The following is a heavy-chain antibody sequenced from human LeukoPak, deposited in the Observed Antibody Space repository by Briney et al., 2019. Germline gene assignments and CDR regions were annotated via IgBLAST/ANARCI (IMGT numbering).Heavy chain of an antibody. CDR2: IKQDGSEK. J-gene: IGHJ4*02. Sequence: GGSLRLSCAASGFTFSSYWMSWVRQAPGKGLEWVANIKQDGSEKYYVDSVKGRFTISRDNAKNSLYLQMNSLRAEDTAVYYCARGRSGSGSYYNDYWGQGTLVTVSS. CDR1: GFTFSSYW. D-gene: IGHD3-10*01. V-gene: IGHV3-7*01. CDR3: ARGRSGSGSYYNDY.